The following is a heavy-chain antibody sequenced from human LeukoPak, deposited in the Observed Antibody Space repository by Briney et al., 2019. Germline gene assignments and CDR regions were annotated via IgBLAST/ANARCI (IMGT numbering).Heavy chain of an antibody. CDR1: GCTFSKYA. V-gene: IGHV1-69*13. J-gene: IGHJ4*02. CDR2: ISPIFGTA. D-gene: IGHD6-6*01. CDR3: AREYSSSPYYFDY. Sequence: AVTVSLLSSGCTFSKYAIRWLGQPRGQGVAWMGGISPIFGTANYAQKFQGRVTITADESTSTAYMELSSLRSEDTAVYYCAREYSSSPYYFDYWGQGTLVTVSS.